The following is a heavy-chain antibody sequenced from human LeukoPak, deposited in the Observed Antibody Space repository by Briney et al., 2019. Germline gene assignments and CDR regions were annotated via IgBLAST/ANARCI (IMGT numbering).Heavy chain of an antibody. V-gene: IGHV1-69*06. Sequence: GASVKVSCKASGGTFSSYAISWVRQAPGQGLEWMGGIIPIFGTANYAQKFQGRVTTTADKSTSTAYMELSSLRSEDTAVYYCARYRGSVDTAMIPYFDYWDQGTLVTVSS. CDR1: GGTFSSYA. D-gene: IGHD5-18*01. CDR2: IIPIFGTA. J-gene: IGHJ4*02. CDR3: ARYRGSVDTAMIPYFDY.